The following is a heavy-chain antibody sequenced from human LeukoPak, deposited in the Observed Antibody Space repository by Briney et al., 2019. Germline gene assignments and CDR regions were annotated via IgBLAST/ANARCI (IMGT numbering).Heavy chain of an antibody. J-gene: IGHJ2*01. CDR1: GYTLTELS. D-gene: IGHD3-10*01. Sequence: ASVKVSCKVSGYTLTELSMHWVRQAPGKGLEWMGGFDPEDGETIYAQKFQGRVTMTEDTSTDTAYMELSSLRSEDTAVYYCAGGKDYYGSGIYWYFDLWGRGTLVTVSS. CDR2: FDPEDGET. V-gene: IGHV1-24*01. CDR3: AGGKDYYGSGIYWYFDL.